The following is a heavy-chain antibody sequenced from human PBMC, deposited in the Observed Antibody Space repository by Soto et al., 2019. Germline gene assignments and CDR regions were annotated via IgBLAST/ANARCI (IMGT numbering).Heavy chain of an antibody. J-gene: IGHJ4*02. D-gene: IGHD6-13*01. V-gene: IGHV4-31*03. CDR2: IYYSGST. CDR1: GGSISSGGYY. Sequence: SETLSLTCTVSGGSISSGGYYWSWIRQHPGKGLEWIGYIYYSGSTYYNPSLKSRVTISVDTSKNQFSLKLSSVTAADTAVYYCARDRTAAGYYFDYWGQGTLVTVSS. CDR3: ARDRTAAGYYFDY.